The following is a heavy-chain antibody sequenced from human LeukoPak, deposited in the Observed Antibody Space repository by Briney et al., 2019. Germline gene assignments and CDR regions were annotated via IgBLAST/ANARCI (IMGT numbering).Heavy chain of an antibody. CDR2: ISGSGGST. D-gene: IGHD6-19*01. Sequence: GGSLRLSCAASGFTVSSNYMSWVRQAPGKGLEWVSAISGSGGSTYYADSVKGRFTISRDNSKNTLYLQMNSLRAEDTAVYYSAKGPRIAVAGDFDYWGQGTLVTVSS. CDR3: AKGPRIAVAGDFDY. V-gene: IGHV3-23*01. CDR1: GFTVSSNY. J-gene: IGHJ4*02.